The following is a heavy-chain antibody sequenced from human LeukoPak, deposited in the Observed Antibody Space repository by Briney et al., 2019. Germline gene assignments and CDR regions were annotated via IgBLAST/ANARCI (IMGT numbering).Heavy chain of an antibody. V-gene: IGHV3-21*01. CDR2: ISSSSSYI. CDR3: ARSVTYSGSDYDY. J-gene: IGHJ4*02. D-gene: IGHD5-12*01. CDR1: GFTFSSYS. Sequence: GGSLRLSCAASGFTFSSYSMNWVRQAPGKGLEWVSSISSSSSYIYYADSVKGRFTISRDNAKNSLYLKMNSLRAEDTAVYYCARSVTYSGSDYDYWGQGTLVTVSS.